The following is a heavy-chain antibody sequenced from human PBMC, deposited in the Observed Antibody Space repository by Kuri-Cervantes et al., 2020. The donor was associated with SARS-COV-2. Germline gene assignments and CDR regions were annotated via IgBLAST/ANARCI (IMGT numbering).Heavy chain of an antibody. CDR1: GFTFSSYG. J-gene: IGHJ6*02. Sequence: LSLTCAASGFTFSSYGMHWVRQAPGKGLEWVAVISYDGSNKYYADSVKGRFTISRDNSKNTLYLQMNSLRAEDTAVYYCAKGCLMIVVVNKYYYYYYGMDVWGQGTTVTVSS. CDR3: AKGCLMIVVVNKYYYYYYGMDV. CDR2: ISYDGSNK. V-gene: IGHV3-30*18. D-gene: IGHD3-22*01.